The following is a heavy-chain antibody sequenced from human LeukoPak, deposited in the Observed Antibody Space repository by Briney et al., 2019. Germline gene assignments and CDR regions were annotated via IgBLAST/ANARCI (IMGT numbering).Heavy chain of an antibody. CDR3: ARYSGSYHSYDY. J-gene: IGHJ4*02. CDR2: IKEDGREK. D-gene: IGHD1-26*01. CDR1: GFTFSSYW. Sequence: TGGSLRLSCAASGFTFSSYWMSWVRQGPGKGLEWVANIKEDGREKYYVDSVKGRFTISRDNAKNSLYLQMNSLRAEDTAVYYCARYSGSYHSYDYWGQGTLVTVSS. V-gene: IGHV3-7*05.